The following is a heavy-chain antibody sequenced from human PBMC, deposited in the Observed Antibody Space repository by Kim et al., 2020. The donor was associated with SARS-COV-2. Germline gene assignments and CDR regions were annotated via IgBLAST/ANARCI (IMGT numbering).Heavy chain of an antibody. V-gene: IGHV3-33*05. CDR2: ISYDGSNK. Sequence: GGSLRLSCAASGFTFSSYGMHWVRQAPGKGLEWVAVISYDGSNKYYADSVKGRFTISRDNSKNTLYLQMNSLRAEDMAVYYCAQGVQFKHNGMDVWGQGTTVTVSS. CDR3: AQGVQFKHNGMDV. D-gene: IGHD1-1*01. CDR1: GFTFSSYG. J-gene: IGHJ6*02.